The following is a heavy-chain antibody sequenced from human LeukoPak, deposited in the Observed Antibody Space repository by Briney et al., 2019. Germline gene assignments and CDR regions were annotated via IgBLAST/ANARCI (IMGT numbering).Heavy chain of an antibody. Sequence: NPSETLSLTCTVSGGSISSSSYYWGWIRQPPGKGLEWIGSIYYSGSTYYNPSLKSRVTISVDTSKNQFSLKLSSVTAADTAVYYCARLGWFDPWGQGTLVTVSS. CDR3: ARLGWFDP. D-gene: IGHD3-16*01. CDR2: IYYSGST. J-gene: IGHJ5*02. V-gene: IGHV4-39*01. CDR1: GGSISSSSYY.